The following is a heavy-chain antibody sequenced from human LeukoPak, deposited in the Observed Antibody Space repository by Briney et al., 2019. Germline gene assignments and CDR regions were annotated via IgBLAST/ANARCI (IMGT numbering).Heavy chain of an antibody. J-gene: IGHJ4*02. V-gene: IGHV3-30*04. CDR2: ISYDGSNK. CDR1: GFTFSNYA. Sequence: GGSLRLSCAASGFTFSNYAIHWVRRPPGKELEWVAVISYDGSNKFYADSVKGRFTISRDNSKNSLYLQMNSLRADDTAVYYCARDSGFSGAQRGEFWGQGTLVTVSS. CDR3: ARDSGFSGAQRGEF. D-gene: IGHD3-10*01.